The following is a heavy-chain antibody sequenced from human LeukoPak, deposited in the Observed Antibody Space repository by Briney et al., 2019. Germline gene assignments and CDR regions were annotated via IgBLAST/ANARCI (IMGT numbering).Heavy chain of an antibody. CDR2: IRADGATT. Sequence: GGSLRLSCAASGFTFGDYDMHWVRQAPGKGLEWVSLIRADGATTRYTDSVKGRFTISRDNRKDSLYLQMNSLRTEDTALYYCARDNTGSYEYWGQGTLVTVSP. V-gene: IGHV3-43*02. J-gene: IGHJ4*02. CDR3: ARDNTGSYEY. CDR1: GFTFGDYD. D-gene: IGHD1-26*01.